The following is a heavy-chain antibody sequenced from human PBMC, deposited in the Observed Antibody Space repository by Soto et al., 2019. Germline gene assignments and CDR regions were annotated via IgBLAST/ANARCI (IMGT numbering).Heavy chain of an antibody. CDR3: ASLSGSGSSFGYYYGMDV. D-gene: IGHD3-10*01. CDR1: GFTFSDYY. J-gene: IGHJ6*02. V-gene: IGHV3-11*01. CDR2: ISSSGSTI. Sequence: QVQLVESGGGLVQPGGSLRLSCAASGFTFSDYYMSWIRQAPGKGLEWVSYISSSGSTIYYADSVKGRFTISRDNAKNSLYLQMNTLRAEDTAVYYCASLSGSGSSFGYYYGMDVWGQGTTVTVSS.